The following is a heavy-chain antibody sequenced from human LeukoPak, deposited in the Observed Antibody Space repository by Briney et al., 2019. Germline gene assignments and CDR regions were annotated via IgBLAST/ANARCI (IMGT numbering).Heavy chain of an antibody. CDR1: GGSFSGYY. J-gene: IGHJ6*02. CDR3: ARTVRPDIVVVPAAKHYYYYGMDV. D-gene: IGHD2-2*01. CDR2: INHSGST. Sequence: SETLPLTCAVYGGSFSGYYWSWIRQPPGKGLEWIGEINHSGSTNYNPSLKSRVTISVDTSKNQFSLKLSSVTAADTAVYYCARTVRPDIVVVPAAKHYYYYGMDVWGQGTTVTVSS. V-gene: IGHV4-34*01.